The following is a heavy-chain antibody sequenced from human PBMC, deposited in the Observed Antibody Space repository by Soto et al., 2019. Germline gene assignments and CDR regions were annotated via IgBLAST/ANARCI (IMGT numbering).Heavy chain of an antibody. CDR3: ATDASYCTNGVCYTNFDY. Sequence: ASVKVSCKVSGYTLTELSMHWVRQAPGKGLEWMGGFDPEDGETIYAQKFQGRVTMTEDTSTDTAYMELSSLRSEDTAVYYCATDASYCTNGVCYTNFDYWGQGTLVTVSS. CDR1: GYTLTELS. CDR2: FDPEDGET. J-gene: IGHJ4*02. V-gene: IGHV1-24*01. D-gene: IGHD2-8*01.